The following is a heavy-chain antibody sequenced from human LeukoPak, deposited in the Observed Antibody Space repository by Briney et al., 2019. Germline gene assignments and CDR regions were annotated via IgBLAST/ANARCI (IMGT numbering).Heavy chain of an antibody. CDR3: AREGDMTPFDC. J-gene: IGHJ4*02. Sequence: GSSVKVSCKASGGTFSSYTISWVRQAPGQGLEWMGRIIPILGIANYAQKFQGRVTITADKSTSTAYMELSSLRSEDTAVYYCAREGDMTPFDCWGQGTLVTVSS. V-gene: IGHV1-69*04. CDR1: GGTFSSYT. CDR2: IIPILGIA.